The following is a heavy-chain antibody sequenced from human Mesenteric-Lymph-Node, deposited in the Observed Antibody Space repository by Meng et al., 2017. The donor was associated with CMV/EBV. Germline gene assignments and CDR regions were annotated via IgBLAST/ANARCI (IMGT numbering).Heavy chain of an antibody. J-gene: IGHJ4*02. D-gene: IGHD5-12*01. CDR2: ISGRDRTT. Sequence: GGPLRLSCTASGFTFTDHYMAWVRQPPGKGLEWLSYISGRDRTTFYADSVKGRFTVSRDNANNVVFLQMNSLRAEDTAIYYCARDGGYYYNADWGQGTLVTVSS. V-gene: IGHV3-11*01. CDR3: ARDGGYYYNAD. CDR1: GFTFTDHY.